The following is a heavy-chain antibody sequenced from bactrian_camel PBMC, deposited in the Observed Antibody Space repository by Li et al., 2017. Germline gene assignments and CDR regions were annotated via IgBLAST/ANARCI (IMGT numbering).Heavy chain of an antibody. J-gene: IGHJ4*01. Sequence: DVQLVESGGGSEQAGGSLRLSCAASGFTYSRYSMGWFRHVHGKEREDVAVIYVGGSTYYDDSVKDRFIITRSNVRNTLNLQMNNLKVEDTAMYYCAADQLYGTCRDVLDFPARGQGTQVTVS. V-gene: IGHV3S67*01. D-gene: IGHD7*01. CDR3: AADQLYGTCRDVLDFPA. CDR1: GFTYSRYS. CDR2: IYVGGST.